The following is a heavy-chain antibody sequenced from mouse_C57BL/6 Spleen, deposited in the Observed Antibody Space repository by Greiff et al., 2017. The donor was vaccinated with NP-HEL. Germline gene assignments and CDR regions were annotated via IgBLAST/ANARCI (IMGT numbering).Heavy chain of an antibody. CDR2: IYPRDGST. CDR1: GYTFTSYD. CDR3: ARRRTTVVGPLDY. D-gene: IGHD1-1*01. J-gene: IGHJ2*01. Sequence: QVQLQQSGPELVKPGASVKLSCKASGYTFTSYDINWVKQRPGQGLEWIGWIYPRDGSTKYNAKFKGKATLTVDTSSSTAYMELHSLTSEDSAVYVCARRRTTVVGPLDYWGQGTTLTVSS. V-gene: IGHV1-85*01.